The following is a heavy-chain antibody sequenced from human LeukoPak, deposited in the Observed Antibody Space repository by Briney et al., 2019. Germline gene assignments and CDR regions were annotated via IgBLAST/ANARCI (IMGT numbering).Heavy chain of an antibody. CDR3: ARVVRNYYGSGSYLENGMDV. V-gene: IGHV4-39*07. CDR1: GGSISSTYY. CDR2: IYYSGSP. J-gene: IGHJ6*01. D-gene: IGHD3-10*01. Sequence: SETLSLTCTVSGGSISSTYYWGWIRQPPGKGLEWIGNIYYSGSPHYDPSLRSRVTISVDTSKNQFSLKLSSVTAADTAVYYCARVVRNYYGSGSYLENGMDVWGQGTTVTVSS.